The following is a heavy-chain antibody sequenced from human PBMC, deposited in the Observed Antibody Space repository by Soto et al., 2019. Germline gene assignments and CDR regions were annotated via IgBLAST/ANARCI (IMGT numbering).Heavy chain of an antibody. Sequence: QVHLQESGPGLVKPSGTLSLTCTVSGGSITSSNWWTWVRQSPGKGLEWIGEIFHTGRTDYNPSLKSRVTMALDKSRSEFSGRLSSVTAAGAAVYCGARARSFDCVWGSYQVGAWGQGTLVSVSS. CDR2: IFHTGRT. J-gene: IGHJ5*02. CDR3: ARARSFDCVWGSYQVGA. CDR1: GGSITSSNW. D-gene: IGHD3-16*01. V-gene: IGHV4-4*01.